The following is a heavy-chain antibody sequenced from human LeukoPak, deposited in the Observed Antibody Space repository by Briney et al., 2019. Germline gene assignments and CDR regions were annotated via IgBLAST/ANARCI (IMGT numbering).Heavy chain of an antibody. CDR1: GFTVSSNY. V-gene: IGHV3-53*04. D-gene: IGHD2-15*01. CDR2: IYSGGST. CDR3: ARAPPGYCSGGSCLYYYYGMDV. Sequence: GGSLRLSCAASGFTVSSNYMSWVRQAPGKGLEWVSVIYSGGSTYYADSVKGRFTISRHNSKNTLYLQMNSLRAEGTAVYYCARAPPGYCSGGSCLYYYYGMDVWGQGTTVTVSS. J-gene: IGHJ6*02.